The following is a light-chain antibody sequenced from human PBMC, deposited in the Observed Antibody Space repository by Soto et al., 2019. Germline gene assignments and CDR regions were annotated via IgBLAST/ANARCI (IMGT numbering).Light chain of an antibody. CDR1: SSDIGHYDY. CDR2: RVT. J-gene: IGLJ1*01. CDR3: CSLTTGHTYV. V-gene: IGLV2-14*03. Sequence: QSVLTQPASASGSPGQSITISCTGTSSDIGHYDYVSWYQQHPGKAPKLMIYRVTYRPSGVSNRYSGSKSGNSASLPISGPQADDEADYYRCSLTTGHTYVFGSGTKVTVL.